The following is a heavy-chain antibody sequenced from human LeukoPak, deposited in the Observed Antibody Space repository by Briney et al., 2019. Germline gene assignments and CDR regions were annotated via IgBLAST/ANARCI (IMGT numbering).Heavy chain of an antibody. V-gene: IGHV3-48*01. CDR1: GFTFSSYT. CDR3: ARFAAGGSYYYYMDV. CDR2: IGTSSTTI. Sequence: TGGSLRLSCAASGFTFSSYTMNWVRQPPGKGLEWVSNIGTSSTTIYYADSVKGRFTISRDNAKNSLYLRMNSLRADDTAVYYCARFAAGGSYYYYMDVWGKGTTVTVSS. D-gene: IGHD6-25*01. J-gene: IGHJ6*03.